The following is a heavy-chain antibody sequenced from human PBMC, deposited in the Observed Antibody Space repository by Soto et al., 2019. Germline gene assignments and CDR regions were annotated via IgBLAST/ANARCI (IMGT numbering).Heavy chain of an antibody. D-gene: IGHD6-13*01. CDR2: IIPIFRTT. J-gene: IGHJ6*02. CDR1: VVTFSSCA. Sequence: AVQVSCKASVVTFSSCAIIWLRQAPGQRLEWMGGIIPIFRTTKYAQKFQGRITISADESTSTAYMELSSLRSEDTAVYYCARVPESRAAADYGMDVRGQGTTVTVSS. V-gene: IGHV1-69*13. CDR3: ARVPESRAAADYGMDV.